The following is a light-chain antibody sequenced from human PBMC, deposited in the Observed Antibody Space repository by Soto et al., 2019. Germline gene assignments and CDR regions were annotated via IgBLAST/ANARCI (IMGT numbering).Light chain of an antibody. CDR3: SPYRSGDTYV. CDR1: SSDVGGYNY. Sequence: QSVLTQPASVSGSPGQSITISCTGTSSDVGGYNYVSWYQQHPGKAPKLMIYDVTNRPSGVSNRFSGSKSGNTASLTISGLQAEDEADYYCSPYRSGDTYVFGIGTKVTVL. V-gene: IGLV2-14*01. J-gene: IGLJ1*01. CDR2: DVT.